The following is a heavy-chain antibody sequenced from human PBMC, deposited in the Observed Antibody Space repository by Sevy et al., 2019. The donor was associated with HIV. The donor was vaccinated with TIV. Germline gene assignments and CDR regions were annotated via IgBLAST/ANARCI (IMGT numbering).Heavy chain of an antibody. D-gene: IGHD1-7*01. CDR1: GDSVSNNNAA. CDR2: TYYRSKWYN. CDR3: ASEDWNYGGDYYYGMDV. J-gene: IGHJ6*02. V-gene: IGHV6-1*01. Sequence: SQTLSLTCAISGDSVSNNNAAWNWIRQSPSRGLEWLGRTYYRSKWYNDYAVSVKSRITINPDKSTNQFSLHLNSVTPDGTAVYYCASEDWNYGGDYYYGMDVWGQGTTVTFSS.